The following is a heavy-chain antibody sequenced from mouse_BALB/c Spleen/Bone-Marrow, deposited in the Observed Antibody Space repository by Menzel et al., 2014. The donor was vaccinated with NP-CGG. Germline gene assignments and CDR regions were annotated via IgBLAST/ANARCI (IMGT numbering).Heavy chain of an antibody. Sequence: EVQRVESGGGLVQPGGSLKLSCAASGFDFSRFWMSWVRQAPGKGLEWIGEINPDSSTINYTPSLKDKFIISRVNAKNTLYLQKSKVRSEDTALYYCTRLHYYGCSAYWGQGTLVTVST. CDR2: INPDSSTI. J-gene: IGHJ3*01. CDR3: TRLHYYGCSAY. V-gene: IGHV4-1*02. CDR1: GFDFSRFW. D-gene: IGHD1-2*01.